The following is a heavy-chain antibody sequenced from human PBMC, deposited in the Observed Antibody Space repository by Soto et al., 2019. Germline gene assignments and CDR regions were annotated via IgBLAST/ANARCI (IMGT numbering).Heavy chain of an antibody. J-gene: IGHJ3*01. V-gene: IGHV3-33*06. Sequence: QVQLVESGGGVVQPGTSLRLSCAASGFIFSNHFMHWVRQAPGKGLEWLAGIWYDGNTEFYAESLKGRLTISRDTSKNTLYLEMSSLRAEDTVMYYCAKESDTFDVWGQGTMVIVS. CDR3: AKESDTFDV. CDR2: IWYDGNTE. CDR1: GFIFSNHF.